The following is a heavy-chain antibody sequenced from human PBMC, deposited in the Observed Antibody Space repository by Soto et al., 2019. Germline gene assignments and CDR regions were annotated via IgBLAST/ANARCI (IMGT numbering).Heavy chain of an antibody. V-gene: IGHV5-51*01. CDR3: ARSRQQLDPDRFDP. Sequence: PGESLKISCKGSGYSFTSNWIGWVRQMPGKGLEWMGIVYPGDSDTRYSPSFQGQVTISADKSISTAYLQWSSLKASDTAMYYCARSRQQLDPDRFDPWGQGTLVTVSS. J-gene: IGHJ5*02. D-gene: IGHD6-13*01. CDR2: VYPGDSDT. CDR1: GYSFTSNW.